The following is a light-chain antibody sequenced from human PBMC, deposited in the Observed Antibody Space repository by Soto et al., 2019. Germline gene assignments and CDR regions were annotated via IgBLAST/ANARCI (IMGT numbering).Light chain of an antibody. J-gene: IGKJ4*01. CDR2: GAF. CDR1: QTVINNY. CDR3: QQSYIWPPVT. Sequence: ETVLTPTPVTLCLCPGERSTLSCTASQTVINNYLAWYQQKPGHAPRLLIYGAFSRAAGIPARFSGSGSGTDFTLTIRSLEPEDFAVYYCQQSYIWPPVTCGQGTQVEIK. V-gene: IGKV3D-20*02.